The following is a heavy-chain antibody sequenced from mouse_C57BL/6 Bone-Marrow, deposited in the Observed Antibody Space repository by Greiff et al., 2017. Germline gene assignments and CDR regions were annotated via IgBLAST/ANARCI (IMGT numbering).Heavy chain of an antibody. J-gene: IGHJ1*03. CDR1: GFSLTSYA. CDR2: IWTGGGK. D-gene: IGHD2-4*01. V-gene: IGHV2-9-1*01. CDR3: ARNDYDGDWYFDV. Sequence: VKLMESGPGLVAPSQSLSITCTVSGFSLTSYAISWVRQPPGKGLEWLGVIWTGGGKNYNSALKSRLSISKDNSKSQVCLKMNSLQTDDTARYYCARNDYDGDWYFDVWGTGTTVTVSS.